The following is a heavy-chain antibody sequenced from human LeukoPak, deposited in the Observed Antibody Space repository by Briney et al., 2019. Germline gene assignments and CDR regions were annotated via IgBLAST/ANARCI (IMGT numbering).Heavy chain of an antibody. V-gene: IGHV4-59*01. CDR1: GGSISSYY. CDR3: ARGISPEYYFDY. CDR2: IYYSGST. Sequence: SGTLSLTCTVSGGSISSYYWSWIRQPPGKGLEWIGYIYYSGSTNYNPSLKSRVTISVDTSKNQFSLKLSSVTAADTAVYYCARGISPEYYFDYWGQGTLVTVSS. J-gene: IGHJ4*02.